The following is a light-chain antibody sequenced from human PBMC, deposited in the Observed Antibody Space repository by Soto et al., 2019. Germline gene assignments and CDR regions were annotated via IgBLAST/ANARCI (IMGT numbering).Light chain of an antibody. V-gene: IGKV1-17*01. CDR3: QQHNTFPRT. CDR2: TAF. CDR1: QGIGND. Sequence: DIQVTLTPSSLSASVGERVTISCRASQGIGNDLGWYQQRPGKAPQRLIYTAFNWQSGVPSRFSGSGSGTEFTLTISGLQSEDFATYYCQQHNTFPRTFGGGTKVDIK. J-gene: IGKJ4*01.